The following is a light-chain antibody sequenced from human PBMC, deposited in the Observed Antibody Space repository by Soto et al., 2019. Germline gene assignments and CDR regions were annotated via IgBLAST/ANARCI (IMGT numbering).Light chain of an antibody. CDR1: SSNIGSNT. CDR2: SNN. V-gene: IGLV1-44*01. J-gene: IGLJ1*01. Sequence: QSVLTQPPSASGTPGQRVTISCSGSSSNIGSNTVNWYQQLPGTAPKLLIYSNNQRPSGVPDRFSGSKSGTSASLAISGLESEDEVDYYCAAWDHSLNGPNYVFGIVT. CDR3: AAWDHSLNGPNYV.